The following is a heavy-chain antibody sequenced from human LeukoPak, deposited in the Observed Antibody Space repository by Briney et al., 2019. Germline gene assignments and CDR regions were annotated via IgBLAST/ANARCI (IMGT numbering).Heavy chain of an antibody. V-gene: IGHV4-34*01. D-gene: IGHD2-2*03. J-gene: IGHJ5*02. CDR3: AMDNWFDP. CDR2: INHSGST. CDR1: GGSFSGYY. Sequence: SETLSLTCAVYGGSFSGYYWSWIRQPPGKGLEWIGEINHSGSTNYNPSLKSRVTISVDTSKNQFSLKLSSVTAADAAVYYCAMDNWFDPWGQGTLVTVSS.